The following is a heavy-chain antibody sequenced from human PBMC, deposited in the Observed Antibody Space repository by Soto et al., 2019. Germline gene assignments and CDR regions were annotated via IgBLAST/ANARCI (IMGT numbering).Heavy chain of an antibody. D-gene: IGHD3-22*01. J-gene: IGHJ6*02. CDR3: ATKYYYDSSGYYPYYYYYYGMDV. Sequence: SVKVSCKASGGTFSSYAISWVRQAPGQGLEWMGGIIPIFGTANYAQKFQGRVTITADKSTSTAYMELSSLRSEDTAVYYCATKYYYDSSGYYPYYYYYYGMDVWGQGTTVTVSS. CDR2: IIPIFGTA. CDR1: GGTFSSYA. V-gene: IGHV1-69*06.